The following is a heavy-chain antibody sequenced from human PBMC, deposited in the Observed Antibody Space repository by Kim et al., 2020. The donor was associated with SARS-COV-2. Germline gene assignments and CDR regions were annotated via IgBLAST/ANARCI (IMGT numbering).Heavy chain of an antibody. CDR2: TRNKANSYTT. D-gene: IGHD3-22*01. J-gene: IGHJ3*02. CDR1: GFTFSDHY. CDR3: AGAMIPHAFDI. Sequence: GGSLRLSCAASGFTFSDHYMDWVRQAPGKGLEWVGRTRNKANSYTTEYAASVKGRFTISRDDSKNSLYLQMNSLKTEDTAVYYCAGAMIPHAFDIWGQGTMVTVSS. V-gene: IGHV3-72*01.